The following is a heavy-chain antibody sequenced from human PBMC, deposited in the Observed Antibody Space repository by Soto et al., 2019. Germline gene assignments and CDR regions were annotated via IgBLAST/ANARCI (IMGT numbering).Heavy chain of an antibody. CDR2: INPSGGST. D-gene: IGHD6-19*01. CDR1: GYIFTNYY. Sequence: GASVKVSCKASGYIFTNYYMHWVRQAPGQGLEWMGLINPSGGSTTYAQKFQGRVTMTRDTSTSTVYMDLSSLKSEDTAVYYCAKSHPITVISLDYWGQGTLVTVSS. J-gene: IGHJ4*02. V-gene: IGHV1-46*01. CDR3: AKSHPITVISLDY.